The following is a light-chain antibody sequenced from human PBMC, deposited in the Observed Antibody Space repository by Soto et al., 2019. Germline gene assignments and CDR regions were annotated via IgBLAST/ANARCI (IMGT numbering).Light chain of an antibody. CDR1: SSDLGGYNY. J-gene: IGLJ3*02. Sequence: QSALTQPASVSGSPGQSITISCTGTSSDLGGYNYVSWYQQHPGKAPKLMIYEVSNRPSGVSNRFSGSKSDNTASLTISGLQADDEADYYCSSYTSSSTWVFGGGTKLTVL. CDR2: EVS. V-gene: IGLV2-14*01. CDR3: SSYTSSSTWV.